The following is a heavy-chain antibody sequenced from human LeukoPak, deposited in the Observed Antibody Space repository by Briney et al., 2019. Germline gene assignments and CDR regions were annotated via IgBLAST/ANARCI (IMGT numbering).Heavy chain of an antibody. V-gene: IGHV1-2*02. CDR1: GYTFTGYY. J-gene: IGHJ4*02. Sequence: GASVKVSCKASGYTFTGYYMHWVRQAPGQGLEWMGWINPNSGGTNYAQKFQGRVTMTRDTSISTAYMELSRLRSDDTAVYYCARDPRGYSGYVHPHWCDYWGQGTLVTVSS. CDR3: ARDPRGYSGYVHPHWCDY. CDR2: INPNSGGT. D-gene: IGHD5-12*01.